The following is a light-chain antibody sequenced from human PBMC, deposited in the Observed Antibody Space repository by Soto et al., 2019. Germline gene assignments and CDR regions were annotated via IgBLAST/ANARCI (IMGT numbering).Light chain of an antibody. V-gene: IGKV3-20*01. CDR1: QSVSRTY. CDR3: QQYGSSPRT. CDR2: GAS. Sequence: EIVLTQSPGTLSLSPGERATLSCRASQSVSRTYLAWYQQKPVQAPRLLIYGASSRATGIPDRFSGSGSGTDFTLTISRLEPEDFAVYYCQQYGSSPRTFGQGTKVDIK. J-gene: IGKJ1*01.